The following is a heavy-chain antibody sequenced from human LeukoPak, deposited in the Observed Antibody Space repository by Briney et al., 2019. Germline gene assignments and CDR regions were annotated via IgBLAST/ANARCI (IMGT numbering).Heavy chain of an antibody. CDR2: ISSSSSTI. D-gene: IGHD3-3*01. V-gene: IGHV3-48*01. J-gene: IGHJ3*02. CDR1: GFTFSSYS. Sequence: GGSLRLSXAASGFTFSSYSMNWVRQAPGKGLEWVSYISSSSSTIYYADSVKGRFTISRDNAKNSLYLQMNSLRAEDTAVYYCARERFLEWLLYGDAFDIWGQGTMVTVSS. CDR3: ARERFLEWLLYGDAFDI.